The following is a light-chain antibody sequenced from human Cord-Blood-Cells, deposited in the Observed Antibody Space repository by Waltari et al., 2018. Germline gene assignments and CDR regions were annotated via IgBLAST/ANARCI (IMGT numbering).Light chain of an antibody. V-gene: IGLV1-47*01. CDR3: AAWDDSLSGWV. Sequence: QSVLTQPPSASGTPGPRVTISCSGSSSNIGSNYVYWYQQLPGTAPKLLIYRNNRRPSGVPDRFSGSNSGTSASLAISGLRSEDEADYYCAAWDDSLSGWVFGGGTKLTVL. CDR1: SSNIGSNY. CDR2: RNN. J-gene: IGLJ3*02.